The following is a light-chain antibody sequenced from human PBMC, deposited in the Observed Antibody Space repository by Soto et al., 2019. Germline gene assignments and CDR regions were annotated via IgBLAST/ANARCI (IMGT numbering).Light chain of an antibody. CDR2: GST. V-gene: IGLV1-40*01. CDR1: GSNIGAPYD. CDR3: QSYDSSLSGYV. J-gene: IGLJ1*01. Sequence: ERRVTISCTGSGSNIGAPYDVHWYQHLPGAAPKLLIYGSTNRPSGVPGRFSGSKSGTSASLAITGLQAEDEADYYCQSYDSSLSGYVFGAGTKVTVL.